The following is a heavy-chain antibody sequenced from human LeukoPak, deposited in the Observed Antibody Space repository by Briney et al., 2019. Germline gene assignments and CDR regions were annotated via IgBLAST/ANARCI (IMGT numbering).Heavy chain of an antibody. CDR3: AGVLSGRRPFEL. V-gene: IGHV4-59*01. D-gene: IGHD3-10*01. Sequence: PSETLSLTCTVSGDSITSYYWNWIRQPPGKGLEWIGYVYYRGATNYNPSLKTRVTTSIDTSKKQFSLKLSSVTAADTAVYFCAGVLSGRRPFELWGKGTLVTVSS. CDR2: VYYRGAT. CDR1: GDSITSYY. J-gene: IGHJ4*02.